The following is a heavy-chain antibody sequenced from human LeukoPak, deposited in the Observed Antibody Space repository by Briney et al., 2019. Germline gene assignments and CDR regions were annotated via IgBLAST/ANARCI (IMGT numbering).Heavy chain of an antibody. CDR3: ARQEQQLIYNWFDP. Sequence: SETLSLTCIVSGGSISSGSYYWGWIRQPPGKGLEWIGSIYYTGSTHYNPSLKSRVTISVDTSKNQFSLKVTSVTAADTAVYYCARQEQQLIYNWFDPWGQGTLVTVSS. D-gene: IGHD6-13*01. J-gene: IGHJ5*02. V-gene: IGHV4-39*01. CDR2: IYYTGST. CDR1: GGSISSGSYY.